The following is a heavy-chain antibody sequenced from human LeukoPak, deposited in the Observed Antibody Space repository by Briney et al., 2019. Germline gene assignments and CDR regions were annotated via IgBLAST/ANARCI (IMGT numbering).Heavy chain of an antibody. CDR2: ITTGGPNT. CDR1: GFTFSSYT. CDR3: ARGVGSGSRLRAGDY. V-gene: IGHV3-23*01. D-gene: IGHD1-26*01. J-gene: IGHJ4*02. Sequence: GGSLRLSCTASGFTFSSYTMSWVRQAPGKGLKWVSTITTGGPNTYYADSVKGRFTISRDNSKNTLYLQMNSLRAEDTAVYYCARGVGSGSRLRAGDYWGQGTLVTVSS.